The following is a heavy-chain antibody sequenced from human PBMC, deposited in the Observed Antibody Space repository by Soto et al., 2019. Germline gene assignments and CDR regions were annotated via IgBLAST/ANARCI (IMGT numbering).Heavy chain of an antibody. D-gene: IGHD6-13*01. CDR1: GYTFTGYY. Sequence: ASVKVSCKASGYTFTGYYMHWVRQAPGQGLEWMGWINPNSGGTNYAQKFQGWVTMTRDTSISTAYMELSRLRSDDTAVYYCARDLAAAGTSWQKTFDYWGQGTLVTVSS. CDR3: ARDLAAAGTSWQKTFDY. V-gene: IGHV1-2*04. CDR2: INPNSGGT. J-gene: IGHJ4*02.